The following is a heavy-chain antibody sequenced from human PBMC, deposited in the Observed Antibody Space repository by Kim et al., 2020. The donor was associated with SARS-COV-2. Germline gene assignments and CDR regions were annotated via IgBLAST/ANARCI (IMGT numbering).Heavy chain of an antibody. D-gene: IGHD3-10*01. V-gene: IGHV4-39*01. CDR3: ARQEGLLLWFGELLKLGAFDI. CDR2: IYYSGST. CDR1: GGSISSSSYY. Sequence: SETLSLTCTVSGGSISSSSYYWGWIRQPPGKGLEWIGSIYYSGSTYYNPSLKSRVTISVDTSKNQFSLKLSSVTAADTAVYYCARQEGLLLWFGELLKLGAFDIWGQGTMVTVSS. J-gene: IGHJ3*02.